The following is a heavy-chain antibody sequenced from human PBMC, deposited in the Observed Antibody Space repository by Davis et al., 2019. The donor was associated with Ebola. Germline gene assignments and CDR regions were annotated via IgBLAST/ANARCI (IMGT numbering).Heavy chain of an antibody. Sequence: PSETLSLTCTVSGGSISSGGYYWSWIRQHPGKGLEWIGYIYYSGSTYYNPSLKSRVTISVDTSKNQFSLKLSSVTAADTAVYYCAREGRRSSGVNLVPSAGKIDYWGQGTLVTVSS. J-gene: IGHJ4*02. CDR3: AREGRRSSGVNLVPSAGKIDY. CDR1: GGSISSGGYY. CDR2: IYYSGST. V-gene: IGHV4-31*03. D-gene: IGHD6-19*01.